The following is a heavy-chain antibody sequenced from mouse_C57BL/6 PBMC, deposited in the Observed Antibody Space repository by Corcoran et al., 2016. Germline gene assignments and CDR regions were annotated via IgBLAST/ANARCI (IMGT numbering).Heavy chain of an antibody. V-gene: IGHV1-75*01. CDR2: IFPGSGST. J-gene: IGHJ3*01. CDR3: ARSGVEVAGAWFAY. CDR1: GYTFTDYY. Sequence: QVQLQQSGPELVKPGASVKISCKASGYTFTDYYMNWVKQRRGKGLEWIGWIFPGSGSTYYNEKFKGKATLTVDNSSSTAYMLLSSLTSEDSAVYFCARSGVEVAGAWFAYWGQGTLVTVSA. D-gene: IGHD1-1*02.